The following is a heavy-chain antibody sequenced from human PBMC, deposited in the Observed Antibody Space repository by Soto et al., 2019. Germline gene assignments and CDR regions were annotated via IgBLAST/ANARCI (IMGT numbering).Heavy chain of an antibody. J-gene: IGHJ4*02. V-gene: IGHV5-51*01. CDR1: GYSFTSYW. CDR3: ARLVVVAATGYYFDY. CDR2: IYPGDSDT. D-gene: IGHD2-15*01. Sequence: PGESLKISCKGSGYSFTSYWIGWVRQMPGKGLEWMGIIYPGDSDTRYSPSFQGQVTISADKSISTAYLQWSSLKASDTAMYYCARLVVVAATGYYFDYWGQGTLVTVS.